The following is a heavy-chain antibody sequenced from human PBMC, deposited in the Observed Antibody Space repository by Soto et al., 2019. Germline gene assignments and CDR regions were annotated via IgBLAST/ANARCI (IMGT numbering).Heavy chain of an antibody. CDR2: INPNSGST. V-gene: IGHV1-46*01. Sequence: ASVKVSCKASGYSVTSYYMHWVRQAPGQGLEWMGIINPNSGSTTYAQKFQGRVTMTRDTSTSTAYMELTSLTSGDTAVYYCARAGIAYCSSTTCYLYYYVMDVWGQGTTVTVSS. CDR1: GYSVTSYY. CDR3: ARAGIAYCSSTTCYLYYYVMDV. D-gene: IGHD2-2*01. J-gene: IGHJ6*02.